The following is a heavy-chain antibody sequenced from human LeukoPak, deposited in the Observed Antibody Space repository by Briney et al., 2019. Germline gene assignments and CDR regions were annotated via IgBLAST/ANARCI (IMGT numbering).Heavy chain of an antibody. V-gene: IGHV3-21*01. CDR3: ARAEPGYCTNGVCYIIEGEAHQDEYFQH. CDR2: ISSSSSYI. Sequence: GGSLRLSCAASGFTFSSYSMNWVRQAPGKGLEWVSSISSSSSYIYYADSVKGRFTISRDNAKNSLYLQMNSLRAEDTAVYYCARAEPGYCTNGVCYIIEGEAHQDEYFQHWGQGTLVTVSS. J-gene: IGHJ1*01. CDR1: GFTFSSYS. D-gene: IGHD2-8*01.